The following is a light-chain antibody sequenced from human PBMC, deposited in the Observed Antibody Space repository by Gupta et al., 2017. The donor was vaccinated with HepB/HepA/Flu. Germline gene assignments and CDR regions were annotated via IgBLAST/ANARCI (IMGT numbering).Light chain of an antibody. CDR3: QQSYSTPFT. V-gene: IGKV1-39*01. Sequence: DILMTQSPSSLSASVGDRVTITCRPGQTINFYLSWYQQKSGRAPQLVIYGASNASSGVPSRCSGSGSRKDFTLTISSLQPEDVATYYRQQSYSTPFTFGPGTRVGIK. CDR2: GAS. J-gene: IGKJ3*01. CDR1: QTINFY.